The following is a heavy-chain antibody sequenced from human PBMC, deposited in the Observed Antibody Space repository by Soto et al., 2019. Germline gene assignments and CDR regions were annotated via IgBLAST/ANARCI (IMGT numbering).Heavy chain of an antibody. CDR2: SKGKPDGGTT. J-gene: IGHJ1*01. V-gene: IGHV3-15*01. CDR3: TTFQH. Sequence: PGGSLRLSCVAFGSTFNNAWMSWVRQAPGKGLEWVGRSKGKPDGGTTDYAAPVKGRFTISRDDSQNTVYLQMNSLKTEDTAVYYCTTFQHWGQGTQVTVSS. CDR1: GSTFNNAW.